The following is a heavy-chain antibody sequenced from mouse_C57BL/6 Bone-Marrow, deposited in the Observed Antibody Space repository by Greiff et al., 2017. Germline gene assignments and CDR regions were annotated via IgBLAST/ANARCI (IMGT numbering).Heavy chain of an antibody. D-gene: IGHD1-1*01. CDR2: IDPNSGGT. Sequence: QVQLQQPGAELVKPGASVKLSCKASGYTFTSYWMHWVKQRPGRGLKWIGRIDPNSGGTKYNEKFKSKATLTVDKPSSTAYMQLSSLTSEDSAVYYCARSITNTYFDYWGQGTTLTVSS. J-gene: IGHJ2*01. V-gene: IGHV1-72*01. CDR1: GYTFTSYW. CDR3: ARSITNTYFDY.